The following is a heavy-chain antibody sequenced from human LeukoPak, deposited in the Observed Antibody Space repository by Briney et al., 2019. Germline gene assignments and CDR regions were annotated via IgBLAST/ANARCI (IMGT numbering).Heavy chain of an antibody. CDR2: IWYDGSNK. V-gene: IGHV3-33*01. Sequence: GGSLRLSCAASGFTFRSYRMHWVRQAPGKGLEWVAVIWYDGSNKYYADSVKGRFTISRDNSKSTLYLQVNSLRAEDTAVYYCARDANYGSGSADYWGQGALVTVSS. J-gene: IGHJ4*02. CDR1: GFTFRSYR. CDR3: ARDANYGSGSADY. D-gene: IGHD3-10*01.